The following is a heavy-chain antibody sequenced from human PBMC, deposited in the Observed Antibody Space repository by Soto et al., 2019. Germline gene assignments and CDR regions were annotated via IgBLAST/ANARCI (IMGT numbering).Heavy chain of an antibody. Sequence: GGSLRLSCAVSGFTFNNYGINWVRQAPGKGLEWVSSVSKSDYTYYSDSVKGRFTISRDNAKNSVSLQMNTLRAEDTAVYYCAREDSIIIPAVSDFWGQGALVTVSS. J-gene: IGHJ4*02. D-gene: IGHD2-2*01. CDR2: VSKSDYT. CDR1: GFTFNNYG. CDR3: AREDSIIIPAVSDF. V-gene: IGHV3-21*01.